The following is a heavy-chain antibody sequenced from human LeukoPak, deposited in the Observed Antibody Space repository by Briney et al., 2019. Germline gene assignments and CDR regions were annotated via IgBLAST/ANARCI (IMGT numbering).Heavy chain of an antibody. CDR3: ARGGYSYDRGYYYYMDV. CDR2: INPNNGGT. V-gene: IGHV1-2*02. CDR1: GYTFTGYY. J-gene: IGHJ6*03. D-gene: IGHD5-18*01. Sequence: ASVKVSCKASGYTFTGYYMQWVRQAPGQGLEWMGWINPNNGGTSYAQKFQGRVTMTRDTSISTAYMELRRLRSDDTAVYYCARGGYSYDRGYYYYMDVWGKGTTVTISS.